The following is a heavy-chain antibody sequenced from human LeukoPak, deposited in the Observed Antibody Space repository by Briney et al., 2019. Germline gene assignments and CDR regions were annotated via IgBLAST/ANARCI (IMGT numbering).Heavy chain of an antibody. V-gene: IGHV4-34*01. Sequence: SETLSLTCAVYGGSFSGSYWSWIRRPPGKGLEWIGEINHSGGTNYNPSLKSRVTISVDTSKNQFSLKLSSVTAADTAVYYCARDRRTLGYCSGGSCYSTNTQGRFDPWGQGTLVTVSS. CDR3: ARDRRTLGYCSGGSCYSTNTQGRFDP. CDR2: INHSGGT. CDR1: GGSFSGSY. J-gene: IGHJ5*02. D-gene: IGHD2-15*01.